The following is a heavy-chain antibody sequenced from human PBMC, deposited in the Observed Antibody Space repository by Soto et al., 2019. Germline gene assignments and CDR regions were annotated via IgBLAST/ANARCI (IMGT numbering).Heavy chain of an antibody. D-gene: IGHD5-18*01. Sequence: ASVKVSCKASGYTFTSYYMHWVRQAPGQGLEWMGIINPSGGSTSYAQKFQGRVTMTRDTSTSTVSMELSSLRSDDTAVYYLARSEPDTALVYFDCWGQGTLVTVSS. CDR1: GYTFTSYY. CDR2: INPSGGST. J-gene: IGHJ4*02. V-gene: IGHV1-46*01. CDR3: ARSEPDTALVYFDC.